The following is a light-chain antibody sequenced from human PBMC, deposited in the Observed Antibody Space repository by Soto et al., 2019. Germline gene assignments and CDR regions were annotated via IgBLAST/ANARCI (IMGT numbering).Light chain of an antibody. V-gene: IGKV4-1*01. J-gene: IGKJ1*01. CDR3: QQYYSTPPT. CDR2: WAS. CDR1: QSGLHSSNNKNY. Sequence: DIVMTKYADCLGVSPGERGTTNCKPRQSGLHSSNNKNYLACYQQKPGQPPKLLIYWASTRESGVPDRFSGSGSGTDFTLTISSLQAEGVAVYYCQQYYSTPPTFGQGTKVDI.